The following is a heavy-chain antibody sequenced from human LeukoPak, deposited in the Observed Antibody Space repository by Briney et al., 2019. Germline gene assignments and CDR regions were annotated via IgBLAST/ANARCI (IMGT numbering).Heavy chain of an antibody. J-gene: IGHJ4*02. V-gene: IGHV4-34*01. D-gene: IGHD3-22*01. CDR2: INHSGST. CDR1: GGSFSGYY. Sequence: SETLSLTCAVYGGSFSGYYWSWIRQPPGKGLEWIGEINHSGSTNYNPSLKSRVTISVDTSKNQFSLKLSSVTAADTAVYYCARGPTYYYDSSGYSFDYWGQGTLVTVSS. CDR3: ARGPTYYYDSSGYSFDY.